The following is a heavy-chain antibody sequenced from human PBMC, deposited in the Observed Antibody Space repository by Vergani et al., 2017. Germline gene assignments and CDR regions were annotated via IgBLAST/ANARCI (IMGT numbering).Heavy chain of an antibody. D-gene: IGHD2-21*01. V-gene: IGHV3-30-3*01. CDR3: ARWDCGAPDLPTCYMDV. J-gene: IGHJ6*03. CDR1: GFTFSSYA. CDR2: ISYDGSNK. Sequence: QVQLVESGGGVVQPGRSLRLSCAASGFTFSSYAMHWVRQAPGKGLEWVAVISYDGSNKYYADSVKGRFTISRDNSKNTLYLQMNSLRAEDTAVYYGARWDCGAPDLPTCYMDVWGKGTTVTVSS.